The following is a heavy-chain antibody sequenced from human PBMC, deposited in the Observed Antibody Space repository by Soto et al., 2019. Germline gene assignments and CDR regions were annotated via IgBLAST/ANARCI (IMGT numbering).Heavy chain of an antibody. V-gene: IGHV3-30*18. CDR2: ISYDGSNK. CDR3: AKDPRYYDDYEFRDNYYYYCGMDV. J-gene: IGHJ6*02. D-gene: IGHD4-17*01. Sequence: QVQLVESGGGVVQPGRSLRLSCAASGFTFSSYGMHWVRQAPGKGLEWVAVISYDGSNKYYADSVKGRFTISRDNSKNTPYLHMNSLRAEDTAVYYCAKDPRYYDDYEFRDNYYYYCGMDVWGQGTTVTVSS. CDR1: GFTFSSYG.